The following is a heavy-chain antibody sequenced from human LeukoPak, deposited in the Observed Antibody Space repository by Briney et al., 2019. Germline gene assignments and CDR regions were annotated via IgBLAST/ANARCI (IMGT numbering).Heavy chain of an antibody. CDR1: GGSISSSNW. CDR3: ARVSMNLKFYDILTGESHPRPLFDY. J-gene: IGHJ4*02. D-gene: IGHD3-9*01. CDR2: IYHSGRT. V-gene: IGHV4-4*02. Sequence: SETLSLTCAVSGGSISSSNWWSWVRQPPGKGLARIGEIYHSGRTNYTPSLKSRATISVNKTKHHFSLKLSSVPAADTAVYYCARVSMNLKFYDILTGESHPRPLFDYWGQGTLVTVSS.